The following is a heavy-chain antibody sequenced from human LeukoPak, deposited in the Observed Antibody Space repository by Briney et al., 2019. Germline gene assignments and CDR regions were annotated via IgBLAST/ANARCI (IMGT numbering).Heavy chain of an antibody. V-gene: IGHV1-69*13. Sequence: AVKVSCKASGGTFSSYAISWVRQAPGQGLEWMGGIIPIFGTANYAQKFQGRVTITADESTSTAYMELSSLRSEDTAVYYCARGNYGSGSYYPWGYYFDYWVQGTLVTVSS. CDR1: GGTFSSYA. CDR2: IIPIFGTA. J-gene: IGHJ4*02. CDR3: ARGNYGSGSYYPWGYYFDY. D-gene: IGHD3-10*01.